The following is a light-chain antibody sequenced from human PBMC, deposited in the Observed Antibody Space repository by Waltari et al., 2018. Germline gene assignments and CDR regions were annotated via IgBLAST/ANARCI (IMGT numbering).Light chain of an antibody. CDR2: WAS. V-gene: IGKV4-1*01. CDR3: QQYHSTPLT. Sequence: DIVMTQSPDLLSVSLGGRATINCKSSQSVLYSSNNKNYLAWYQQKPGQPPKLLMYWASTRESGVPDRFSGSGSGTDFTLTISSLQAEDVAVYFCQQYHSTPLTFGGGTKVEI. CDR1: QSVLYSSNNKNY. J-gene: IGKJ4*01.